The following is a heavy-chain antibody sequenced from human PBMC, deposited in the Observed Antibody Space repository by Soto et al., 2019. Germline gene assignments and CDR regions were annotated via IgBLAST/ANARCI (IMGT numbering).Heavy chain of an antibody. CDR1: GFTFSSYS. CDR2: ISSSSSYV. Sequence: EVQLVESGGGLVKPGGSLRLSCAASGFTFSSYSMNWFRQAPGKGREWVSSISSSSSYVYYADSVKGRFTISRDNAKNSLYLQMNSLTAEDTAVYYCARDRHETTALAPYNWFESWGQGTLVTVSS. CDR3: ARDRHETTALAPYNWFES. D-gene: IGHD1-1*01. V-gene: IGHV3-21*01. J-gene: IGHJ5*01.